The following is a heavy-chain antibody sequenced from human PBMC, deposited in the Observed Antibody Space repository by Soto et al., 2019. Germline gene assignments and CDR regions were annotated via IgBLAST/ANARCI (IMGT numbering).Heavy chain of an antibody. CDR1: GGSISSGGYY. CDR3: ARLTGAVAFY. J-gene: IGHJ4*02. V-gene: IGHV4-31*01. CDR2: IYYSGST. D-gene: IGHD6-19*01. Sequence: QVQLQESGPGLVKPSQTLSLTCTVSGGSISSGGYYWSWIRQHPGKGLEWIGYIYYSGSTYYNPFLKXXVXIXGDTSKNQFSLKLSSVTAADTAVYYCARLTGAVAFYWGQGTLVTVSS.